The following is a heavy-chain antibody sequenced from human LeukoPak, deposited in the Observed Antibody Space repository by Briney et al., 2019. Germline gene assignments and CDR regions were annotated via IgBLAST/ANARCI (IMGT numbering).Heavy chain of an antibody. Sequence: ASVKVSCKASGYTFTGYYMHWVRQAPGQGLEWMGWINPNSGGTNYAQKFQGRVTMTRDTSISTAYMELSRLRSDDTAVYYCARDSSGSYWFDYWGQGTLVTVSS. J-gene: IGHJ4*02. V-gene: IGHV1-2*02. CDR1: GYTFTGYY. CDR2: INPNSGGT. D-gene: IGHD3-10*01. CDR3: ARDSSGSYWFDY.